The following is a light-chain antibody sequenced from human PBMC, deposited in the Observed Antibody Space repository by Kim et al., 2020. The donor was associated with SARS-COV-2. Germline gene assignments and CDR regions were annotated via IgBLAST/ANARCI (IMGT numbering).Light chain of an antibody. CDR1: QSINVY. Sequence: ASVGDVVSITCRASQSINVYLAWYQQKPGQAPNLLIYRASSLQSGVPSRFSAFGSGTDFTLTISSLQPDDFATYYCQQYNTSPRTFGQGTKVDIK. CDR2: RAS. V-gene: IGKV1-5*03. J-gene: IGKJ1*01. CDR3: QQYNTSPRT.